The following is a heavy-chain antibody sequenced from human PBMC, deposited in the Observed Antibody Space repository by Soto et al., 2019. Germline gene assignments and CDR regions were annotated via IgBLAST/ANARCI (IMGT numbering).Heavy chain of an antibody. Sequence: QVQLQESGPGLVKPSQTLSLTCTDSGGSISSGGYYWSWIRQHPGKGLEWIGYIYYSGSTYYNPSLKRRVTRPVDTSKNQFSLKLTSLTAAATAAYYCARGVIHWGQATLVTVSS. CDR3: ARGVIH. CDR2: IYYSGST. J-gene: IGHJ4*02. CDR1: GGSISSGGYY. V-gene: IGHV4-31*03. D-gene: IGHD2-21*01.